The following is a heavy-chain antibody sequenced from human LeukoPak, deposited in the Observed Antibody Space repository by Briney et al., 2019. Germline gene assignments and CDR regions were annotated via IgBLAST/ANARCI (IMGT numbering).Heavy chain of an antibody. CDR1: GFTFGDHA. CDR2: IRSKTYGGTA. Sequence: PGRSLRLSCTASGFTFGDHAMSWVRQAPGKGLEWVGFIRSKTYGGTAEYAASVKGRFTISRDDSKSIAYLQMNSLKTEDTAVYYCSRGRDFCSGGTRRRDFDYWGQGTLVTVSP. J-gene: IGHJ4*02. D-gene: IGHD2-15*01. CDR3: SRGRDFCSGGTRRRDFDY. V-gene: IGHV3-49*04.